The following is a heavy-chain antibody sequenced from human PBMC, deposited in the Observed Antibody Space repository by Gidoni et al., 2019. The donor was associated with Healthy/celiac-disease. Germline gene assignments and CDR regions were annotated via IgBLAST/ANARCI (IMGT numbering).Heavy chain of an antibody. D-gene: IGHD1-1*01. Sequence: QVQLQQWGAGLLKPSETMSLTCAVYGGSFSGYYWSWIRQPPGTGLEWIGEINHSGSTHYNPSLKSRVTISVDTSKNQFSLKLSSVTAADTAVYYCARRGLNWNYFDYWGQGTLVTVSS. J-gene: IGHJ4*02. CDR2: INHSGST. CDR3: ARRGLNWNYFDY. V-gene: IGHV4-34*01. CDR1: GGSFSGYY.